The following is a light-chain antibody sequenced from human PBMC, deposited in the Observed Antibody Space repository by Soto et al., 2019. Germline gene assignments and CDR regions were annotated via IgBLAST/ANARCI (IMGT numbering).Light chain of an antibody. Sequence: IQLTQSPSSLSASVGDRVTITCRASQSISYWLAWYQQKPGKAPKLLIYDASGLESGVPSRFSGSGSGTEFTLTISSLQPDDFATYYCHQYNSYSPTFGQGTKVDIK. J-gene: IGKJ1*01. V-gene: IGKV1-5*01. CDR3: HQYNSYSPT. CDR1: QSISYW. CDR2: DAS.